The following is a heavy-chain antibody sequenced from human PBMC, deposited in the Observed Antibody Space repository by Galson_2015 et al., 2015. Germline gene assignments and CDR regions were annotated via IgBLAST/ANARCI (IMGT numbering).Heavy chain of an antibody. V-gene: IGHV3-23*01. CDR3: AKGEGSDFYYANDY. CDR1: GFIFSNLA. D-gene: IGHD3-22*01. CDR2: ISGSGDNT. J-gene: IGHJ4*02. Sequence: SLRLSCAASGFIFSNLAMSWVRRVPGKGLEWVSGISGSGDNTNYADSVKGRFTISRDNSKNTLYLQMNSLRAEDTAMYYCAKGEGSDFYYANDYWGQGTLVTVSS.